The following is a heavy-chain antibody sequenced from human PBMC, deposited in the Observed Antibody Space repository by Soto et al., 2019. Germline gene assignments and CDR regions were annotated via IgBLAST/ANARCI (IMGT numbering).Heavy chain of an antibody. CDR1: GYIFVNYG. D-gene: IGHD3-16*01. V-gene: IGHV1-18*01. J-gene: IGHJ6*02. CDR2: ISPYTGNT. CDR3: VMVDNYVTPAPQDV. Sequence: QVQLVQSGDEVKKPGASVKVSCKASGYIFVNYGIAWVRQAPGQGLEWMGWISPYTGNTHSATKVHGRLTMNTDTSPSTAYMDLGSLTSDDTAVYYCVMVDNYVTPAPQDVWGQGTTVTVSS.